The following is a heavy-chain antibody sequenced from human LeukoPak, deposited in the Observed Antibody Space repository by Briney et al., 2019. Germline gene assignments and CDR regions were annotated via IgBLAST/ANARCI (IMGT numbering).Heavy chain of an antibody. CDR2: IYYSGST. Sequence: PSETLSLTCTVSGGSISSGDHCWSWIRQPPGKGLEYIGYIYYSGSTYYTPSLQSRVSVSVDTSKNQFSLKLSSVTAADTAVYYCARGWIAADDNWFDPWGQGTLVTVSS. V-gene: IGHV4-30-4*01. CDR3: ARGWIAADDNWFDP. CDR1: GGSISSGDHC. J-gene: IGHJ5*02. D-gene: IGHD6-13*01.